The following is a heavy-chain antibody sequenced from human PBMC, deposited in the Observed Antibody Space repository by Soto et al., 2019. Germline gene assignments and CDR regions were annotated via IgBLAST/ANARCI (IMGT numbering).Heavy chain of an antibody. CDR3: ARGYSSSWYYYYGMDV. D-gene: IGHD6-13*01. CDR1: GGSTIIDNY. J-gene: IGHJ6*02. V-gene: IGHV4-4*07. Sequence: PSETLSLTCTVSGGSTIIDNYWSWIRQPAGKGLEWIGRIYTSGSTNYNPSLKSRVTMSVDTSKNQFSLKLSSVTAADTAVYYCARGYSSSWYYYYGMDVWGQGTTVTVSS. CDR2: IYTSGST.